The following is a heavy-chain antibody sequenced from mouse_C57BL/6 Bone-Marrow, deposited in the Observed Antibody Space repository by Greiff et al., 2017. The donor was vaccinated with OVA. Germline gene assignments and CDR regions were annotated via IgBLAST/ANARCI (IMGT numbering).Heavy chain of an antibody. CDR3: AREGNFVWYFDV. CDR1: GYSITSGYY. Sequence: EVKLQESGPGLVKPSQSLSLTCSVTGYSITSGYYWTWIRQFPGNKLEWMGYISYDGSNNYNPSLKNRISITRDTSKNQFFLKLNSVTTEDTATYYCAREGNFVWYFDVWGTGTTVTVSS. V-gene: IGHV3-6*01. J-gene: IGHJ1*03. D-gene: IGHD2-1*01. CDR2: ISYDGSN.